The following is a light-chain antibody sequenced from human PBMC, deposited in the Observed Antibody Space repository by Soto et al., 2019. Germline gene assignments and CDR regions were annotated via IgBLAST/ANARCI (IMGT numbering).Light chain of an antibody. CDR2: KAF. CDR1: QSISSW. J-gene: IGKJ1*01. V-gene: IGKV1-5*03. Sequence: DIQMTQSPSTLSASVGDRVTITCRASQSISSWLAWYQKKPGKAPNLLIYKAFSLESGVPSRFSGSGSGTEFTLTISSLQPDDFAIYYCQQYNSYSWTFGQGTKVENK. CDR3: QQYNSYSWT.